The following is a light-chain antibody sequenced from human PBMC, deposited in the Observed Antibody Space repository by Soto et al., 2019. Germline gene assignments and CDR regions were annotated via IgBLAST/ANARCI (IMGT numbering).Light chain of an antibody. CDR2: GAS. Sequence: EIMMTQSPATLSVSPEERATLSCRASQSVSSDLAWYHQKPGQAPRLLIYGASTRATGIPARFSGSGSGTEFTLTINSLQSEDFAVYYCQQYNNWPRTFGQGTKVDIK. CDR1: QSVSSD. V-gene: IGKV3-15*01. CDR3: QQYNNWPRT. J-gene: IGKJ1*01.